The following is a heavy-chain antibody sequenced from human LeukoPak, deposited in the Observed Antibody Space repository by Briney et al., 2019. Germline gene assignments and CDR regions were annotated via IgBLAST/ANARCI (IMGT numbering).Heavy chain of an antibody. Sequence: SETLSLTCTVSGGSISSYYWSWIRQPPGKGLEWIGYIYYSGSTNYNPSLKSRVTISVDTSKNQFSLKLSSVTAADTAVYYCARSYYCDSSGYSEPYYFDYWGQGTLVTVSS. J-gene: IGHJ4*02. CDR3: ARSYYCDSSGYSEPYYFDY. CDR1: GGSISSYY. V-gene: IGHV4-59*08. D-gene: IGHD3-22*01. CDR2: IYYSGST.